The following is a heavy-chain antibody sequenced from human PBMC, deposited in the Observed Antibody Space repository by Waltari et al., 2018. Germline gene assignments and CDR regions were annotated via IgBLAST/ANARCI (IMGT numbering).Heavy chain of an antibody. D-gene: IGHD6-6*01. CDR2: IIPIFGTA. Sequence: FSSYAISWVRQAPGQGLEWMGGIIPIFGTANYAQKFQGRVTITADESTSTAYMELSSLRSEDTAVYYCARENEQLAYFDYWGQGTLVTVSS. CDR3: ARENEQLAYFDY. J-gene: IGHJ4*02. CDR1: FSSYA. V-gene: IGHV1-69*01.